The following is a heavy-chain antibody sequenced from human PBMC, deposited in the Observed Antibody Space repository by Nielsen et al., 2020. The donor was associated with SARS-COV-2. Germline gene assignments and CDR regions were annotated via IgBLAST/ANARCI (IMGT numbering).Heavy chain of an antibody. J-gene: IGHJ4*02. V-gene: IGHV3-30*18. D-gene: IGHD3-16*01. Sequence: GESLKISCVASGLSFSNYGMHWVRQAPGKGLEWVAAISYDRSNIYYADSVKGRFTISRDSSRNTLNLHMNSLRSEDTAVYYCAKAGVMITFGGDVDYFESWGQGTLVTVSS. CDR3: AKAGVMITFGGDVDYFES. CDR1: GLSFSNYG. CDR2: ISYDRSNI.